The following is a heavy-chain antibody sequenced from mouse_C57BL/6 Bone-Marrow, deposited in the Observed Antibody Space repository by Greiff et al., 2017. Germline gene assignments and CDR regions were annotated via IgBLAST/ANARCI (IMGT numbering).Heavy chain of an antibody. Sequence: QVQLQQPGAELVRPGTSVKLSCKASGYTFTSYWMHWVKQRPGQGLEWIGVIDPSDSYTNYNQKFKGKATLTVDTSASTAYMQLSRLTSEDSAVYYCARRGDGYDGAWFAYWGQGTLVTVSA. J-gene: IGHJ3*01. D-gene: IGHD2-2*01. CDR1: GYTFTSYW. CDR2: IDPSDSYT. V-gene: IGHV1-59*01. CDR3: ARRGDGYDGAWFAY.